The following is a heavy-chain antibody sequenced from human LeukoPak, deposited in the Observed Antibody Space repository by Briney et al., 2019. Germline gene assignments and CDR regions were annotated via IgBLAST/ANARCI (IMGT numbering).Heavy chain of an antibody. CDR3: AKSRSTLPAAKYYFDY. CDR1: GFTFSSYG. D-gene: IGHD2-2*01. Sequence: PGGSLRLSCAASGFTFSSYGMHWVRQAPGKGLEWVAVISYDGSNKYYADSVKGRFTISRDNSKNTLYLQMNSLRAEDAAVYYCAKSRSTLPAAKYYFDYWGQGTLVTVSS. J-gene: IGHJ4*02. CDR2: ISYDGSNK. V-gene: IGHV3-30*18.